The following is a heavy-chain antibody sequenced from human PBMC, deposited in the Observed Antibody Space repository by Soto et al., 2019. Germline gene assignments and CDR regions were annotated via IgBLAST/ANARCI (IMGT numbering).Heavy chain of an antibody. CDR3: AGECGGDCSNGFDL. D-gene: IGHD2-21*01. CDR1: GFTASSNY. Sequence: VQRVESGGGLVQPGGSLRLSCAASGFTASSNYMNWVRQAPGKGLEWLSVLYSGAGTYYADSVKDRFTISRDNSKKTLYLQLNSLRAEDTAIYYCAGECGGDCSNGFDLWGQGTMVTVS. V-gene: IGHV3-66*01. CDR2: LYSGAGT. J-gene: IGHJ3*01.